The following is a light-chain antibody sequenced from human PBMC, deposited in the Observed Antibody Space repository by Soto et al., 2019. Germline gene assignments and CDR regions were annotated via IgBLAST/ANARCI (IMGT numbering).Light chain of an antibody. J-gene: IGKJ5*01. CDR3: QQRRSWQVT. CDR2: DAS. V-gene: IGKV3-11*01. Sequence: EIVLTQSPATLSLSPGERATLSCRASQSVSSYLAWYQQKPGQAPRLLIYDASKRATVIPARFSGSGSGTNFTLTISSLEPEDFAVYYCQQRRSWQVTFGQGTRLEI. CDR1: QSVSSY.